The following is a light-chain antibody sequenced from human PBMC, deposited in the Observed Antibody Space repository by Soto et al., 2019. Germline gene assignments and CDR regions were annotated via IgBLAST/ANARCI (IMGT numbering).Light chain of an antibody. CDR2: DDR. CDR3: KVWDSTSDHYV. V-gene: IGLV3-21*02. Sequence: SYELTQPPSVSVAPGQTASISCGGNNIGSRSVHWYQQKPGQAPVLVVYDDRDRPSGIPERFAGSNSGNTATLTISRVEAGDEAGYYCKVWDSTSDHYVFGTGTKVTV. CDR1: NIGSRS. J-gene: IGLJ1*01.